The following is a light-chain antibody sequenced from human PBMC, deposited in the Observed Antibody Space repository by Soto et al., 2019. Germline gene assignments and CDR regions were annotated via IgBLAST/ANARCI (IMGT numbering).Light chain of an antibody. J-gene: IGLJ1*01. Sequence: QSVLTQPRSVSGSPGQSITISCTGTSSDVGGYNYVSWYQQHPGKAPKLMIYDVSNRPSGVSNRFSGSKSGNTASLTISGLQAEDEAEYYCSSYRSTTTYVFGTGTKVTVL. CDR3: SSYRSTTTYV. V-gene: IGLV2-14*03. CDR1: SSDVGGYNY. CDR2: DVS.